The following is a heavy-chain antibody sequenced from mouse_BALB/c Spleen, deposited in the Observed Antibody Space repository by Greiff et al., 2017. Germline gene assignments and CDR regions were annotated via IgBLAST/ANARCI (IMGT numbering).Heavy chain of an antibody. CDR2: IWAGGST. Sequence: VQLQQSGPGLVAPSQSLSITCTVSGFSLTSYGVHWVRQPPGKGLEWLGVIWAGGSTNYNSALMSRLSISKDNSKSQVFLKMNSLQTDDTAMYYCARDQGGTWFAYWGQGTLVTVSA. CDR3: ARDQGGTWFAY. V-gene: IGHV2-9*02. J-gene: IGHJ3*01. CDR1: GFSLTSYG. D-gene: IGHD3-2*02.